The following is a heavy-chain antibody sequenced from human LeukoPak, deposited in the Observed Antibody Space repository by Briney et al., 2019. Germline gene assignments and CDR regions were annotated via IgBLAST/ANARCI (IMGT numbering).Heavy chain of an antibody. Sequence: GGSLRLSCAASGFTFSSYAMHWVRQAPGKGLEWVSAISGSGGSTYYADSVKGRFTISRDNSKNTLYLQMNTLRVEDTAVYYCTRDLMDYDVSTGLHHYYMDVWGQGPTVTVSS. V-gene: IGHV3-23*01. CDR2: ISGSGGST. CDR1: GFTFSSYA. D-gene: IGHD3-9*01. J-gene: IGHJ6*02. CDR3: TRDLMDYDVSTGLHHYYMDV.